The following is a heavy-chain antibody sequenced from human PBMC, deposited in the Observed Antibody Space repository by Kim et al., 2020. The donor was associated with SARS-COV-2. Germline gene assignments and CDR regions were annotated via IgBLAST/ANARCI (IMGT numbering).Heavy chain of an antibody. J-gene: IGHJ4*02. V-gene: IGHV3-15*01. CDR3: TKNGGYSSLGAFDY. CDR1: GFTFSNAW. D-gene: IGHD6-6*01. CDR2: IKSKTDGGTT. Sequence: GGSLRLSCAASGFTFSNAWMSWVRQAPGKGLEWVGRIKSKTDGGTTDYAAPVKGRFTISRDDSKNTLYLQMNSLKTEDTAVYYCTKNGGYSSLGAFDYWGQGTLVTVSS.